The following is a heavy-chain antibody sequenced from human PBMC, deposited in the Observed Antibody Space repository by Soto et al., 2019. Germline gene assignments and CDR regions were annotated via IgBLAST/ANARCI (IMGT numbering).Heavy chain of an antibody. V-gene: IGHV3-23*01. CDR2: ISGSGGAT. CDR3: EIGEWLSTSYCNF. J-gene: IGHJ4*02. D-gene: IGHD3-3*01. Sequence: PGGSLRLSCAASGFTFTSFAVSWVRQAPGKGLEWVSAISGSGGATYYADSVKGRFTVSRDNSRNTVYLQVDSLRVEDTAVYHCEIGEWLSTSYCNFWGKGTLVTVSS. CDR1: GFTFTSFA.